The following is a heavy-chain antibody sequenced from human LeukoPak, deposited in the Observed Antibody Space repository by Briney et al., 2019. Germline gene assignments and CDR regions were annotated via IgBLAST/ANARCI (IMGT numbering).Heavy chain of an antibody. V-gene: IGHV4-39*01. CDR3: AKHSFDTSGYYYALSAFDI. J-gene: IGHJ3*02. D-gene: IGHD3-22*01. CDR2: IYYRGST. CDR1: GGSVSSSTYF. Sequence: PSETLSLTCTVSGGSVSSSTYFWGWIRQPPGKGLEWIGSIYYRGSTYYNPSLRSRVTISVDTSKNQFSLKLSSVTAADTAVYYCAKHSFDTSGYYYALSAFDIWGQGTMVTVSS.